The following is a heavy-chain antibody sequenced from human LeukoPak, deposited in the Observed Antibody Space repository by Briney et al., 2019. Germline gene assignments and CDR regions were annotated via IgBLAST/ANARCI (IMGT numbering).Heavy chain of an antibody. Sequence: PGGSLRLSCAASGFTFSSYAMSWVRQAPGKGLEWVSAISGSGGSTYYVDSVKGRFTISRDNSKNTLYLQMNSLRAEDTAVYYCARRRYYYDSSGRTTYYYMDVWGKGTTVTVSS. CDR3: ARRRYYYDSSGRTTYYYMDV. CDR2: ISGSGGST. J-gene: IGHJ6*03. D-gene: IGHD3-22*01. CDR1: GFTFSSYA. V-gene: IGHV3-23*01.